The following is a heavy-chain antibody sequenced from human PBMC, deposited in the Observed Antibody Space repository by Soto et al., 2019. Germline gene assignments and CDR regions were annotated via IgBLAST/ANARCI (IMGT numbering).Heavy chain of an antibody. CDR2: IYYSGST. CDR3: ARHSKCSGGSCYPRTHYYYYMDV. V-gene: IGHV4-59*08. D-gene: IGHD2-15*01. J-gene: IGHJ6*03. Sequence: PSETLSLTCTVSGGPISSYYWSWIRQPPGKGLEWIGYIYYSGSTNYNPSLKSRVTISVDTSKNQFSLKLSSVTAADTAVYYCARHSKCSGGSCYPRTHYYYYMDVWGKGTTVTVSS. CDR1: GGPISSYY.